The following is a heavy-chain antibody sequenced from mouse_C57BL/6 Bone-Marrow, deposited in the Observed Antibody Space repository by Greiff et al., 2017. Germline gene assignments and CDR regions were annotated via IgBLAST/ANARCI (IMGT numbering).Heavy chain of an antibody. V-gene: IGHV6-6*01. CDR1: GFTFSDAW. Sequence: EVQLVESGGGLVQPGGSMKLSCAASGFTFSDAWMDWVRQSPEKGLEWVAEIRNKANNHATYYAESVKGRFTISRDDSKSSVYLQMNSLRAEDTGIYYCTSHLLLRLYYFDYWCQGTTLTVSS. CDR2: IRNKANNHAT. CDR3: TSHLLLRLYYFDY. D-gene: IGHD1-1*01. J-gene: IGHJ2*01.